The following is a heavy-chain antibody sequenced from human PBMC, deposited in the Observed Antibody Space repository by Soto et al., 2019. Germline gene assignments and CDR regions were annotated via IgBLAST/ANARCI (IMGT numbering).Heavy chain of an antibody. CDR3: ARHGYCTNGVCYREPFDP. J-gene: IGHJ5*02. Sequence: HGESLKISCKGSGYSFTSYWIGWVRQMPGKGLEWMGIIYPGDSDTRYSPSFQGQVTISADKSISTAYLQWSSLKASDTAMYYCARHGYCTNGVCYREPFDPWGQGTLVTVSS. V-gene: IGHV5-51*01. CDR1: GYSFTSYW. D-gene: IGHD2-8*01. CDR2: IYPGDSDT.